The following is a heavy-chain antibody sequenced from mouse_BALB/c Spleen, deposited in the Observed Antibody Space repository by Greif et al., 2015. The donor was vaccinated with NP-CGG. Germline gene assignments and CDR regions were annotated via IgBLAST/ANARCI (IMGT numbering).Heavy chain of an antibody. CDR3: ARSGSYYFDY. CDR2: ISSGSSTI. Sequence: EVQRVESGGGLVQPGGSRKLSCAASGITFSSFGMHWVRQAPEKGLEWVAYISSGSSTIYYADTVKGRFTISRDNPKNTLFLQMTSLRSEDTAMYYCARSGSYYFDYWGQGTTLTVSS. D-gene: IGHD4-1*01. V-gene: IGHV5-17*02. CDR1: GITFSSFG. J-gene: IGHJ2*01.